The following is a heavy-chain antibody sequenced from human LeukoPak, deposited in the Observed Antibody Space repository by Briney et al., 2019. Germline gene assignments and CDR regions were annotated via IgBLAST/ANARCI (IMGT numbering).Heavy chain of an antibody. D-gene: IGHD3-3*01. V-gene: IGHV3-11*01. CDR1: GFSFSDYY. J-gene: IGHJ5*02. CDR2: ISGSGNSI. Sequence: GGSLRLSCAASGFSFSDYYMTWIRQAPGKGLEWLSFISGSGNSIYYAPSVKGRFTISRDNAQNSLYLQMNSLRAEDTAVYYCTRDGLSLTNARFDPWGPGPLVTVSS. CDR3: TRDGLSLTNARFDP.